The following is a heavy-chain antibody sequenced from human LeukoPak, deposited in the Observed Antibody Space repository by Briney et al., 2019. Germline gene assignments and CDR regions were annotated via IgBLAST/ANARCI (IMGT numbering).Heavy chain of an antibody. V-gene: IGHV3-72*01. CDR3: ARSYGSGTYPFDY. Sequence: PGGSLRLSCAASGFTFSDHYMDWVRQAPGKGLEWVGRTRKKVNSYTTEYAASVKGRFTISRDDSKNSLYLQMNSLKTEDTAVYYCARSYGSGTYPFDYCGQGTLVTVSS. CDR2: TRKKVNSYTT. CDR1: GFTFSDHY. D-gene: IGHD3-10*01. J-gene: IGHJ4*02.